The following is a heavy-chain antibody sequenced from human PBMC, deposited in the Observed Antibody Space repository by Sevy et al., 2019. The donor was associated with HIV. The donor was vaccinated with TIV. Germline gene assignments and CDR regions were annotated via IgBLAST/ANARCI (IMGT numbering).Heavy chain of an antibody. D-gene: IGHD1-26*01. CDR2: IYYNGHI. Sequence: SETLSLTCTVSGGSITSLYWNWIRQPPVKGLEWIANIYYNGHINYNPSLKSRVTLSLDTSKNQFSLRLSSVTAADMAMYYCAGENAWGRGYSWGQGTLVTVSS. J-gene: IGHJ4*02. V-gene: IGHV4-59*08. CDR3: AGENAWGRGYS. CDR1: GGSITSLY.